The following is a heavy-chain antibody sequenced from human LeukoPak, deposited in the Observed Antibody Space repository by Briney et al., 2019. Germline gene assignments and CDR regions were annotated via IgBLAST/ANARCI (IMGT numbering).Heavy chain of an antibody. J-gene: IGHJ3*02. CDR2: IKEDGSER. D-gene: IGHD2-15*01. CDR3: TRDQGYCSGGRCYSVFDI. CDR1: GFTFGRYW. Sequence: GGSLRLSCAASGFTFGRYWMGWVRQAPGKGLEWVAHIKEDGSERYYADSVKGRFIMSRDNAKNAVYLQVNSLTAEDTAVYYCTRDQGYCSGGRCYSVFDIWGQGTMVTVSS. V-gene: IGHV3-7*01.